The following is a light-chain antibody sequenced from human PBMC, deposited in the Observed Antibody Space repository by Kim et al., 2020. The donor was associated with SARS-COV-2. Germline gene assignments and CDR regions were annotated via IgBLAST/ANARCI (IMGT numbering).Light chain of an antibody. Sequence: EIMMTQSPVSLSASPGERAILSCRASQNISGDLAWYQQNPGHAPRLLIFGVTTRATGVPARFSGSGSGTDFTLTISSLQSDDFAVYLWQYCNQRPPWTFGQGTKVDIK. CDR1: QNISGD. J-gene: IGKJ1*01. CDR3: QYCNQRPPWT. CDR2: GVT. V-gene: IGKV3-15*01.